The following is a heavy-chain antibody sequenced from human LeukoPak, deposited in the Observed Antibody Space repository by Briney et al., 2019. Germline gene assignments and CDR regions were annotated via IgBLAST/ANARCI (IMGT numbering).Heavy chain of an antibody. J-gene: IGHJ4*02. D-gene: IGHD6-19*01. CDR1: GFTFSSYS. CDR2: VSGSGANT. V-gene: IGHV3-23*01. CDR3: AKDGGGWYTSGWYYFDS. Sequence: GGSLRLSCAASGFTFSSYSMNWVRQAPGKGLEWVSAVSGSGANTYYADSVKGRFTISRDKSKNTLYLQMNSLRAEDTAIYYCAKDGGGWYTSGWYYFDSWGQGTLVTVSS.